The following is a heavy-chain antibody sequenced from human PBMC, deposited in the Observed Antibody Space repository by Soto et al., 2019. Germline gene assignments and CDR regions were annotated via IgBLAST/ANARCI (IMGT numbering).Heavy chain of an antibody. CDR3: ARGNRFWCGYYRGTFDY. V-gene: IGHV1-8*01. CDR1: GYTFTSYD. J-gene: IGHJ4*02. CDR2: MNPNSGNT. D-gene: IGHD3-3*01. Sequence: ASVKVSCKASGYTFTSYDINWVRQATGQGLEWMGWMNPNSGNTGYAQKFQGRVTMTRNTSISTAYMELSSLRSEDTAVYYCARGNRFWCGYYRGTFDYWAQGTLVTVSS.